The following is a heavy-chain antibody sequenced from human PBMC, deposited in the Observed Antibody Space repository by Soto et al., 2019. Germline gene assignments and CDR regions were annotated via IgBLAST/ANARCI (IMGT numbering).Heavy chain of an antibody. Sequence: HAGSLRLSCAASGFTFSSYAMSWVRQAQGKGLEWVSAISGSGGSTYYADSVKGRFTISRDNSKNTLYLQMNSLRAEDTAVYSCAKEHAPVEKSIFYWGQGTLVIVSS. J-gene: IGHJ4*02. D-gene: IGHD3-3*01. V-gene: IGHV3-23*01. CDR1: GFTFSSYA. CDR3: AKEHAPVEKSIFY. CDR2: ISGSGGST.